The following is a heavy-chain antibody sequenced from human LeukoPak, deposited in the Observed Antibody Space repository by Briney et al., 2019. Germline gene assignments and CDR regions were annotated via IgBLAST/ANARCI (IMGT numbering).Heavy chain of an antibody. CDR3: ARVWWRASSSGGGNWFDP. J-gene: IGHJ5*02. CDR1: GYTFTSYA. D-gene: IGHD6-6*01. CDR2: INAGNGNT. V-gene: IGHV1-3*01. Sequence: VASVKVSCKASGYTFTSYAMHWVRQAPGQRLEWMGWINAGNGNTKYSQKFQGRVTITRDTSTSTAYMELSSLRSEDTAVYYCARVWWRASSSGGGNWFDPWGQGTLVTVSS.